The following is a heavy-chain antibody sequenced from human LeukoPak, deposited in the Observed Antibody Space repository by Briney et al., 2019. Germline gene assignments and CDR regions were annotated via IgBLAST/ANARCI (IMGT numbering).Heavy chain of an antibody. D-gene: IGHD7-27*01. CDR1: GFTFSGAW. CDR2: IREDGTEK. Sequence: GGSLRLSCTASGFTFSGAWMTWARQAPGKGLEWVANIREDGTEKNYVDSVKGRFTISRDNAKNSLFLQMSNLRDDDTAIYYCARHVGISFWGQGTLVTVSS. V-gene: IGHV3-7*01. CDR3: ARHVGISF. J-gene: IGHJ4*02.